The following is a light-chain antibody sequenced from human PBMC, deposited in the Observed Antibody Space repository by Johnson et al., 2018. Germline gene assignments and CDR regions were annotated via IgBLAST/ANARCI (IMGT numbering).Light chain of an antibody. Sequence: QSVLTQPPSVSAAPGQKVTISCSGSSSNIGNNYVSWYQQLPGTAPKLLIYENNKRPSGIPDRFSGSKSGTSATLGITGLQTGDEADYYCGTLDSSLSAGNVFGTGTNVNVL. CDR2: ENN. CDR1: SSNIGNNY. CDR3: GTLDSSLSAGNV. J-gene: IGLJ1*01. V-gene: IGLV1-51*02.